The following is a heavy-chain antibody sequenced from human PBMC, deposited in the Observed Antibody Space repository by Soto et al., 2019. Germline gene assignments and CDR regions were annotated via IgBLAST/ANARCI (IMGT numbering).Heavy chain of an antibody. CDR2: INPSGGST. V-gene: IGHV1-46*03. Sequence: ASVNVSCKASGYTFTSYYMHWVRQAPGQGLEWMGIINPSGGSTSYAQKIQGRVTMTRDTSTSTDYMELSSLRSEDTAVYYCARGSRGRYCSGGSCYAAYYYYMDVWGKGTTVTVSS. CDR3: ARGSRGRYCSGGSCYAAYYYYMDV. CDR1: GYTFTSYY. J-gene: IGHJ6*03. D-gene: IGHD2-15*01.